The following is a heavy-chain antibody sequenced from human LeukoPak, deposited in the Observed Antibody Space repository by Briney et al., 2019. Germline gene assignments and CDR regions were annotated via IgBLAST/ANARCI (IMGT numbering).Heavy chain of an antibody. CDR2: IIPILGIA. J-gene: IGHJ6*02. Sequence: GASVKVSCKASGGTFSSYAISWVRQAPGQGLEWIGRIIPILGIANYAQKFQGRVTITADKSTSTAYMELSSLRSEDTAVYYCASGSLTSESGSAPYGMDVWGQGTTVTVSS. CDR3: ASGSLTSESGSAPYGMDV. D-gene: IGHD5-12*01. CDR1: GGTFSSYA. V-gene: IGHV1-69*04.